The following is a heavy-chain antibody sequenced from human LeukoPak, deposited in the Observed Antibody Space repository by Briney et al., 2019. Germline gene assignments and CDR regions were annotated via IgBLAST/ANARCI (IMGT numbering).Heavy chain of an antibody. CDR2: IYYTGST. Sequence: SETLSLTCTVSGVSISPYYWTWIRQPPGKGLEWIGFIYYTGSTNYNPSLKSRVTISVDTSKNQFSLKLSSVTAADTAVYYCAGMRITTPTVRTLDYWGQGTLVTVSS. D-gene: IGHD1-14*01. CDR1: GVSISPYY. V-gene: IGHV4-59*01. J-gene: IGHJ4*02. CDR3: AGMRITTPTVRTLDY.